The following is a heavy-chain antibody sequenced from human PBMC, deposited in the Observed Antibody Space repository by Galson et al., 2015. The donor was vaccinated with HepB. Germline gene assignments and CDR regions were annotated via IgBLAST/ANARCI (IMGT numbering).Heavy chain of an antibody. J-gene: IGHJ2*01. CDR2: ISSSSSYI. V-gene: IGHV3-21*01. Sequence: SLRLSCAASGFTFSSYSMNWVRQAPGKGLEWVSSISSSSSYIYYADSVKGRFTISRDNAKNSLYLQMNSLRAEDTAVYYCARDPDSSGWYRYWYFDLWGRGTLVTVSS. CDR1: GFTFSSYS. D-gene: IGHD6-19*01. CDR3: ARDPDSSGWYRYWYFDL.